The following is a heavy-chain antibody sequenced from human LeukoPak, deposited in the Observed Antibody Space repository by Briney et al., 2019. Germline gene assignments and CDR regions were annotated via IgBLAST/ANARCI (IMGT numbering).Heavy chain of an antibody. J-gene: IGHJ4*02. CDR2: IFHTGDV. CDR1: GYSLNSGYF. V-gene: IGHV4-38-2*02. D-gene: IGHD2-15*01. CDR3: ARVVASTSIDS. Sequence: PSEALSLTCTVSGYSLNSGYFWGGVRQPPGKGREWIGSIFHTGDVYYNPSLRSRVTLSIDTSRNQVSLKVTSVTAADTALYYCARVVASTSIDSWGQGILVTVSS.